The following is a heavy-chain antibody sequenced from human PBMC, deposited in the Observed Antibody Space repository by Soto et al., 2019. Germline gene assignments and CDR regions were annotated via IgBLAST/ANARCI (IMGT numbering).Heavy chain of an antibody. D-gene: IGHD1-26*01. CDR3: ARVISGSYTNRHDY. J-gene: IGHJ4*02. V-gene: IGHV1-2*02. CDR1: GYTFTGYY. CDR2: INPNSGDT. Sequence: ASVKVSCKASGYTFTGYYMHWVRQAPRQGLEWMGWINPNSGDTDYAQKFQGRVTMTRDTSVTTAYMELSRLRSDDTAVYYCARVISGSYTNRHDYSAQGPTVTVSS.